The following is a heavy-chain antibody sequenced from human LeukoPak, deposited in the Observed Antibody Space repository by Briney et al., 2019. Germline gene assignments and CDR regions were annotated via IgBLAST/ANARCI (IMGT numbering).Heavy chain of an antibody. J-gene: IGHJ4*02. V-gene: IGHV3-74*01. CDR3: ARGSAKGGRGLQWLVQGVNDY. D-gene: IGHD6-19*01. CDR1: GFTFSSHW. CDR2: ITSDGSST. Sequence: GESLRLSCAASGFTFSSHWMYWVRQAPGKGLMWVSRITSDGSSTSYADSVKGRFTISRDNAKNTLYLQMNSLRAEDTAVYYCARGSAKGGRGLQWLVQGVNDYWGQGTLVTVSS.